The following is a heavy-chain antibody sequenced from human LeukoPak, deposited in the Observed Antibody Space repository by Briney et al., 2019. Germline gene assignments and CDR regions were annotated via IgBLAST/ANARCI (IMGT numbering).Heavy chain of an antibody. J-gene: IGHJ4*02. CDR3: ARESVGATGY. CDR1: GGTFSSYA. V-gene: IGHV1-2*02. Sequence: ASVKVSCKASGGTFSSYAISWVRQAPGQGLEWMGWINPNSGGTNYAQKFQGRVTMTRDTSISTAYMELSRLRSDDTAVYYCARESVGATGYWGQGTLVTVSS. CDR2: INPNSGGT. D-gene: IGHD1-26*01.